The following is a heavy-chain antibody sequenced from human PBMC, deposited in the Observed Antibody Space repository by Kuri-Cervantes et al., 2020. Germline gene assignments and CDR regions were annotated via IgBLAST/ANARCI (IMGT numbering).Heavy chain of an antibody. J-gene: IGHJ4*02. CDR1: GFTFSSYA. CDR3: ARSMVGTQDY. Sequence: GGSLRLSCAASGFTFSSYAMSWVRQAPGKGLEWVTVISYDGNSKYYTDSVKGRFTISRDNSKNTLYLQMNSLRAEDTAVYYCARSMVGTQDYWGQGTLVTVSS. V-gene: IGHV3-30-3*01. D-gene: IGHD1-26*01. CDR2: ISYDGNSK.